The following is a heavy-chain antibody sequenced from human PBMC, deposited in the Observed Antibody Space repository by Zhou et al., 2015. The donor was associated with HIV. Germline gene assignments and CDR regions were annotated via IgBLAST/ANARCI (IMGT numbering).Heavy chain of an antibody. J-gene: IGHJ6*02. Sequence: QVQLVQSGPEVKKPGSSVKVSCKASGGTFSSYAISWVRQAPGQGLEWMGGIIPIFGTANYAQKFQGRVTITADKSTSTAYMELSSLRSEDTAVYYCARPTYSSSSAYYYYGMDVWGQGTTVTVSS. V-gene: IGHV1-69*06. D-gene: IGHD6-6*01. CDR3: ARPTYSSSSAYYYYGMDV. CDR1: GGTFSSYA. CDR2: IIPIFGTA.